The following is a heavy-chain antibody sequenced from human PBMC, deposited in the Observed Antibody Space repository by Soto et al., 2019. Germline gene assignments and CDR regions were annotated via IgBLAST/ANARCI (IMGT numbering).Heavy chain of an antibody. CDR2: IYYSGST. Sequence: SLTMSLTCTVAGDSITRYYSSCIRQPPRKGLEWIGYIYYSGSTNYNPSLKSRVTISVDTSKNQFSLKMSSVTAADTAVYYCARLATRYYFDYWGRGTLVTVSS. J-gene: IGHJ4*02. CDR3: ARLATRYYFDY. CDR1: GDSITRYY. D-gene: IGHD1-1*01. V-gene: IGHV4-59*01.